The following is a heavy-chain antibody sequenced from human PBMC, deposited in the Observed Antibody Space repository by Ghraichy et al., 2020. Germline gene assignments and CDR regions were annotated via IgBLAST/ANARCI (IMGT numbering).Heavy chain of an antibody. D-gene: IGHD2-2*01. CDR3: VRDRVEYCSSTSCYEGVVDY. J-gene: IGHJ4*02. V-gene: IGHV3-21*01. CDR2: ISSSSSYI. CDR1: GFTFSTYT. Sequence: GGSLRLSCAASGFTFSTYTMNWVRQAPGKGLEWVSSISSSSSYIYYADSVKGRFTVSRDNAKNSLYLQMNSLRAEDTAVYYCVRDRVEYCSSTSCYEGVVDYWGQGTLVTVSS.